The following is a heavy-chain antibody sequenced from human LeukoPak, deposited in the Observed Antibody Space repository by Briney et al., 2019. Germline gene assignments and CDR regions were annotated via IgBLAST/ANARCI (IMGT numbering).Heavy chain of an antibody. Sequence: SETLSLTCTVSGGSISSSSYYWGWIRQPPGKGLEWIGSIYYSGSTYYNPSLKSRVTISVDTSKNQFSLKLSSVTAADTAVYYCAIRVLWFGELSDYWGQGTLVTVSS. D-gene: IGHD3-10*01. V-gene: IGHV4-39*07. CDR3: AIRVLWFGELSDY. J-gene: IGHJ4*02. CDR1: GGSISSSSYY. CDR2: IYYSGST.